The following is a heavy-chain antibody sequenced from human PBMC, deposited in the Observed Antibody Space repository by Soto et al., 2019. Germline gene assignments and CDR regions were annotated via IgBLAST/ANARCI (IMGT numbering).Heavy chain of an antibody. J-gene: IGHJ6*02. CDR3: AREPIVTVPAGRGTLYNHFGVDV. CDR2: VSSNDTS. CDR1: GGSLSTSDPY. D-gene: IGHD3-10*01. V-gene: IGHV4-30-4*08. Sequence: SETLSLTCSVSGGSLSTSDPYWSWILQVPGKGLEWIGYVSSNDTSSYHPSLESRLTISLDRSKNRFSLKLTSMTAADAAVYFCAREPIVTVPAGRGTLYNHFGVDVWGQGKTVTVYS.